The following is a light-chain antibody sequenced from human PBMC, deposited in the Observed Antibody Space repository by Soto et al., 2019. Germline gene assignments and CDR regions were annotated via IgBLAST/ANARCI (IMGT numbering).Light chain of an antibody. Sequence: QSALTQPASVSGSPGQSITISCTGTSSDVGGYKYVFWYQQHPDKAPKLIIFEVSNRPSGISRRFSGSKSGNTASLTISGLQAEDEADYYCASYTSSSTSVIFGRGTKVTVL. J-gene: IGLJ2*01. V-gene: IGLV2-14*01. CDR2: EVS. CDR1: SSDVGGYKY. CDR3: ASYTSSSTSVI.